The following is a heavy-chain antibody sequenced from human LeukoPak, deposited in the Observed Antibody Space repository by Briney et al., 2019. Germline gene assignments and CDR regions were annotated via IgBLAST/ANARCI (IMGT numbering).Heavy chain of an antibody. V-gene: IGHV4-38-2*02. CDR3: AREGSSYDSSTNDAFDI. CDR1: GYSISSGYY. D-gene: IGHD3-22*01. Sequence: SETLSLTCTVSGYSISSGYYWGWIRQPPGKGLEWIGSIYHSGRTFYNPSLKSRVTISVDTSKNHFSLKLSSVTAADTPVYYCAREGSSYDSSTNDAFDIWGQGTMVTVSS. CDR2: IYHSGRT. J-gene: IGHJ3*02.